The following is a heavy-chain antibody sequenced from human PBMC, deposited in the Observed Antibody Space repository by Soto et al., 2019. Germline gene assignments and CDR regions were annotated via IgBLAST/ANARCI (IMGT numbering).Heavy chain of an antibody. V-gene: IGHV3-7*01. CDR3: ARDSKTYYDFWSGYPASFDY. D-gene: IGHD3-3*01. Sequence: GGSLRLSCADSGFTFSSYWMSWVRQAPGKGLEWVANIKQDGSEKYYVDSVKGRFTVSRDNAKNSLYLQMNSLRAEDTAVYYCARDSKTYYDFWSGYPASFDYWGQGTLVTVSS. CDR1: GFTFSSYW. J-gene: IGHJ4*02. CDR2: IKQDGSEK.